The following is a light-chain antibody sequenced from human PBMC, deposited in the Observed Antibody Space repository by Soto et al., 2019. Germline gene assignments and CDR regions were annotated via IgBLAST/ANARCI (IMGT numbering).Light chain of an antibody. J-gene: IGLJ1*01. CDR3: QSYDSSLSVHV. CDR1: SSNIGAGYD. CDR2: VNS. Sequence: QSMLTEPPSVTGAPGHRVTISCTGSSSNIGAGYDVHWYQQLPGTAPKLLIYVNSNRPSGVPDRFSGSKSGTSASLAITGLQAEDDPDYYCQSYDSSLSVHVFGTGTNVTVL. V-gene: IGLV1-40*01.